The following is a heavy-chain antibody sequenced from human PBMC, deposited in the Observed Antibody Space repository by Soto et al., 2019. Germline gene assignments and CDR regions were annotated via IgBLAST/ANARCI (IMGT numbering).Heavy chain of an antibody. CDR3: TSAERGKRGTRI. J-gene: IGHJ4*02. Sequence: QAQLVESGGGLVKPGGSLRLSCAASGFTFSDYYMSWVRQAPENGLEWLSYISQTSTYTNYADSVRGRFTISRDNAKNSLYLQLNSLKAEDTAVYYCTSAERGKRGTRIWGQGTLVTVSS. CDR1: GFTFSDYY. CDR2: ISQTSTYT. D-gene: IGHD1-1*01. V-gene: IGHV3-11*06.